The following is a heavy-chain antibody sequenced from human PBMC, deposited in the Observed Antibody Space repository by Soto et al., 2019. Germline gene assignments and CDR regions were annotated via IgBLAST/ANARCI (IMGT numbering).Heavy chain of an antibody. V-gene: IGHV1-18*01. Sequence: GASVTVSCQASGYTFTSYGISWVRQAPGQGLEWMGWISAYNGNTNYAQKLQGRVTMTTDTSTSTAYMELSSLRSEDTAVYYCARARDPQVLRYFDWLPPPLYYYYGMDVWGQGTTVTVSS. CDR3: ARARDPQVLRYFDWLPPPLYYYYGMDV. J-gene: IGHJ6*02. CDR2: ISAYNGNT. D-gene: IGHD3-9*01. CDR1: GYTFTSYG.